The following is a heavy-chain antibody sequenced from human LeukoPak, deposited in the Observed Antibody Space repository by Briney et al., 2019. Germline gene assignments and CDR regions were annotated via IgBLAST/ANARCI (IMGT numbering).Heavy chain of an antibody. CDR2: IYYSGST. V-gene: IGHV4-39*01. CDR1: GGSISSSSYY. Sequence: PSETLSLTCTVSGGSISSSSYYWGWIRQPPGKGLEWIGSIYYSGSTYYNPSLKSRVPISVDTSKNQFSLKLSSVTAADTAVYYCATYNWNDGRIMDVWGKGTTVTVSS. J-gene: IGHJ6*04. CDR3: ATYNWNDGRIMDV. D-gene: IGHD1-1*01.